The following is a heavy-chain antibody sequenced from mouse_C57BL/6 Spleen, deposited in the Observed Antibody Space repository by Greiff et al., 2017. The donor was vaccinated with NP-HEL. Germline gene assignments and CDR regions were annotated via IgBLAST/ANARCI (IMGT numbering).Heavy chain of an antibody. CDR1: GFTFSNYW. Sequence: EVHLVESGGGLVQPGGSMKLSCVASGFTFSNYWMNWVRQSPEKGLEWVAQIRLKSDNYATHYAESVKGRFTISRDDSKSSVYLQMNNLRAEDTGIYYCTEDSSGPFAYWGQGTLVTVSA. J-gene: IGHJ3*01. V-gene: IGHV6-3*01. CDR3: TEDSSGPFAY. D-gene: IGHD3-2*02. CDR2: IRLKSDNYAT.